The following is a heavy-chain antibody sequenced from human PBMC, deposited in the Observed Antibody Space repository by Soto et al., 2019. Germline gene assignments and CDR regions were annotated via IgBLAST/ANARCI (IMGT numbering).Heavy chain of an antibody. J-gene: IGHJ6*02. CDR1: GFTFSTYA. V-gene: IGHV3-23*01. Sequence: EVQLLESGGGLVQPGGSLRLSCSTSGFTFSTYAMNWVRQAPGKGLEWVSGLSGSGGTTYYADSVRGRFTISRDNSKNTLFLQMNSLRAEDTALYYCARGRQVAPSALFRRAGDYSLDVWGQGTTVTVSS. CDR2: LSGSGGTT. D-gene: IGHD2-21*01. CDR3: ARGRQVAPSALFRRAGDYSLDV.